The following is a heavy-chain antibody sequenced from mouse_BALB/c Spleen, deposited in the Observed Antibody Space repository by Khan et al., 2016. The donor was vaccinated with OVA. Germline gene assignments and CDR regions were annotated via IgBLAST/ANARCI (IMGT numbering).Heavy chain of an antibody. J-gene: IGHJ3*01. CDR3: VRLAYYYDREGFAY. Sequence: EVQLVESGGDLVKPGGSLKLSCAASGFTFSTYGMSWVRQTPDKRLEWVATVTTGGSYTYYPDSVKGRFTISRDNAKNTLYLQMSSLKSEDTAMCYCVRLAYYYDREGFAYWGQGTLVTVSA. CDR2: VTTGGSYT. V-gene: IGHV5-6*01. CDR1: GFTFSTYG. D-gene: IGHD1-1*01.